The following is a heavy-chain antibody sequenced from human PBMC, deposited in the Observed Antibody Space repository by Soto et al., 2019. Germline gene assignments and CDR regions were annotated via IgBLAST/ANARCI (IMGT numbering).Heavy chain of an antibody. CDR1: GGSISSYY. Sequence: QVQLQESGPGLVKPSKTLSLTCTVSGGSISSYYWSWIRQPPGKGLEWIGYIYYSGTTKYNPALTTRVTISVDTSKNLFSLKLSSVTAADTAVYFFARLIRYGDFDAFDIWGQGTMVTVSS. CDR3: ARLIRYGDFDAFDI. CDR2: IYYSGTT. J-gene: IGHJ3*02. D-gene: IGHD4-17*01. V-gene: IGHV4-59*08.